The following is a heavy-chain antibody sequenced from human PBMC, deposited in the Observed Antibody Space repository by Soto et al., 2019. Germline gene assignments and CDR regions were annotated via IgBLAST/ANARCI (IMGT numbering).Heavy chain of an antibody. CDR3: ARNWGRRAGRGSCWFDH. CDR2: IIPIYGTA. Sequence: QVQLVQSGAEVKKPGSSVKVSCKASGGTFSSYAISWVRQAPGQGLVWMGGIIPIYGTANYAQKFQGRVTITAHESTSTAYMELSSLRSEGTVVYYCARNWGRRAGRGSCWFDHWGQGDQVTVSS. J-gene: IGHJ5*02. D-gene: IGHD6-13*01. V-gene: IGHV1-69*01. CDR1: GGTFSSYA.